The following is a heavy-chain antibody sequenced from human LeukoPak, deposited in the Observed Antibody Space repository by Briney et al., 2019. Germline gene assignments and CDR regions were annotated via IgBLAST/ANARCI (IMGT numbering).Heavy chain of an antibody. V-gene: IGHV3-30*01. D-gene: IGHD6-6*01. J-gene: IGHJ5*02. CDR1: GFTFSSYA. CDR3: ARGPGYSSSFHSWFDP. CDR2: ISYDGSNK. Sequence: GGSLRLSCAASGFTFSSYAMHWVRQAPGKGLEWVAVISYDGSNKYYADSVKGRFTISRDNSKNTLYLQMNSLRAEDTAVYYCARGPGYSSSFHSWFDPWGQGTLVTVSS.